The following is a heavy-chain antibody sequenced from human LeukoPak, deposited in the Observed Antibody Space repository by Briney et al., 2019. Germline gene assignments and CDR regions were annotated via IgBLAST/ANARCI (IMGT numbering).Heavy chain of an antibody. CDR2: IYYSGST. J-gene: IGHJ5*02. CDR1: GGSISSSSYY. V-gene: IGHV4-39*07. CDR3: ARRTTRWGITMVRGVSSRSGWFDP. D-gene: IGHD3-10*01. Sequence: SETLSLTCTVSGGSISSSSYYWGWIRQPPGKGLEWIGSIYYSGSTYYNPSLKSRVTISVDTSKNQFSLKLSSVTAADTAVYYCARRTTRWGITMVRGVSSRSGWFDPWGQGTLVTVSS.